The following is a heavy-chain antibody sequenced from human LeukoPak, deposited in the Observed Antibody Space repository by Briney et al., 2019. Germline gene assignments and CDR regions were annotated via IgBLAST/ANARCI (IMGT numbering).Heavy chain of an antibody. Sequence: SETLSLTCTVSGGSITHYYWSWMRQPPGKGLGWIGYIYYSATTNYNRSLKSRVTISIDASKKQFSLNRTSLTAGATAGYYCGRAVPFDPWGQGTQVTVSS. CDR3: GRAVPFDP. J-gene: IGHJ5*02. V-gene: IGHV4-59*01. D-gene: IGHD4-17*01. CDR1: GGSITHYY. CDR2: IYYSATT.